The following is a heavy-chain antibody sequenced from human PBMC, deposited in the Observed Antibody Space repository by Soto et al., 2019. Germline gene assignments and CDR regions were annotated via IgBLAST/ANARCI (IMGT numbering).Heavy chain of an antibody. V-gene: IGHV4-59*01. CDR1: GGSISSYY. Sequence: QVQLQESGPGLVKPSETLSLTCTVSGGSISSYYWSWIRQPPGKGLEWIGYIYYSGSTNYNPSLKGRVTISVDTSKNQFSLKLSSVTAADTAVYYGARVRGYDSSGYYRFDYWGQGTLVTVSS. CDR2: IYYSGST. J-gene: IGHJ4*02. CDR3: ARVRGYDSSGYYRFDY. D-gene: IGHD3-22*01.